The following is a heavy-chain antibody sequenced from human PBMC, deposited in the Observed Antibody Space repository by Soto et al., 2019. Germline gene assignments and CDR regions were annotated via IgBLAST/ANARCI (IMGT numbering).Heavy chain of an antibody. J-gene: IGHJ5*02. Sequence: PSETLSLTCAVYGGSFSGYYWSWIRQPPGKGLEWIGEINHSGSTNYNPSLKSRVTISVDTSKNQFSLKLSSVTAADTAVYYCARDPTMVRGVITPPWGQGTLVTVSS. CDR2: INHSGST. CDR3: ARDPTMVRGVITPP. D-gene: IGHD3-10*01. V-gene: IGHV4-34*01. CDR1: GGSFSGYY.